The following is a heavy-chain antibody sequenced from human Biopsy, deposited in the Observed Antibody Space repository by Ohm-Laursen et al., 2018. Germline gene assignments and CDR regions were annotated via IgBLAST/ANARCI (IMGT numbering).Heavy chain of an antibody. D-gene: IGHD1-26*01. V-gene: IGHV4-31*03. J-gene: IGHJ4*02. CDR2: IYHSGTT. CDR3: ATFRASWDTTQGGDY. CDR1: GVSISVDGYY. Sequence: SETLSLTCTVSGVSISVDGYYWAWIRQLPGKGLDWIGYIYHSGTTYYNPSLKSRLTMSVDTSKNEFSLRLRSVTAADTAVYFCATFRASWDTTQGGDYWGQGTLVNVSS.